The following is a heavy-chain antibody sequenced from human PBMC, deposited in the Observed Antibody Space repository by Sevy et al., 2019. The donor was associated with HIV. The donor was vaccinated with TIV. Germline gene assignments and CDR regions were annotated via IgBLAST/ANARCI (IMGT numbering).Heavy chain of an antibody. CDR3: ARDNTLPGSAFDP. CDR2: INSEGSST. D-gene: IGHD1-26*01. J-gene: IGHJ3*01. V-gene: IGHV3-74*01. Sequence: GGSLRLSCVASGFSISNYWMHWVRQAPGKGLVWVSHINSEGSSTIYADSVKGRFTISKDDAKNTVYLQMNILRAEDTAVYYCARDNTLPGSAFDPWGQGTLVTVSS. CDR1: GFSISNYW.